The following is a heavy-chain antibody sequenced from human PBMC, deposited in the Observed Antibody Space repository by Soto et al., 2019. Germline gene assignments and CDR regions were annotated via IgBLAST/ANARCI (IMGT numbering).Heavy chain of an antibody. V-gene: IGHV1-46*04. CDR2: INPSGAST. Sequence: ASVKVSCKASGYTFTSYYMHWVRQAPGQGLEWMGIINPSGASTYYADSVKGRFTISRDNSKSTLYLQMNSLRAEDTALYYCAKGRSYYYYYGVDVWGQGTTVTVSS. CDR1: GYTFTSYY. J-gene: IGHJ6*02. CDR3: AKGRSYYYYYGVDV.